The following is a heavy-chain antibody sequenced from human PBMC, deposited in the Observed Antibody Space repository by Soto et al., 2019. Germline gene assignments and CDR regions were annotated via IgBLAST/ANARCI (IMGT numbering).Heavy chain of an antibody. CDR1: GGSISSGGYY. CDR3: ARGAELRFNAFDI. CDR2: IYYSGST. V-gene: IGHV4-31*03. D-gene: IGHD3-3*01. J-gene: IGHJ3*02. Sequence: PXETLSLTCTVAGGSISSGGYYWSWIRQHPGKGLEWIGYIYYSGSTYYNPSLKSRVTISVDTSKNQFSLKLSSVTAADTAVYYCARGAELRFNAFDIWGQGTMVTVSS.